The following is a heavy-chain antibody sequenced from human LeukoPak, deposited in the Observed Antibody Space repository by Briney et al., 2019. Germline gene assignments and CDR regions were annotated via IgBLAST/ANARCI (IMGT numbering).Heavy chain of an antibody. CDR3: ATGTWILKD. J-gene: IGHJ4*02. CDR2: FDPEDGET. Sequence: ASVKVSCKASGYTFTSYYVHWVRQAPGQGLEWMGGFDPEDGETIYAQKFQGRVTMTEDTSTDTAYMELSSLRSEDTAVYYCATGTWILKDWGQGTLVTVSS. D-gene: IGHD5-18*01. V-gene: IGHV1-24*01. CDR1: GYTFTSYY.